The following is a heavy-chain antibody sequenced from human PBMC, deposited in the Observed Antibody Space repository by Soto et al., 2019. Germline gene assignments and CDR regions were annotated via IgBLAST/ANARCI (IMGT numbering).Heavy chain of an antibody. V-gene: IGHV4-59*01. CDR1: GCSMRSYY. CDR3: ARVSGSYYYGMDV. CDR2: IYYSGST. Sequence: SETLSLTCTITGCSMRSYYWSWIRQPPGKGLEWIGYIYYSGSTNYNPSLKSRVTMSVDTSRNQFSLKLTSVTAAGTAVYYCARVSGSYYYGMDVWGQGITVT. D-gene: IGHD1-26*01. J-gene: IGHJ6*02.